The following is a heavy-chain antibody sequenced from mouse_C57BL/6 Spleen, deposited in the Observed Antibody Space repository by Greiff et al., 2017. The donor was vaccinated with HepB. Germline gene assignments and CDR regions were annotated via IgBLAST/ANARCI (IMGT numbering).Heavy chain of an antibody. CDR3: ARRAYYDYDDWYFDV. V-gene: IGHV1-55*01. D-gene: IGHD2-4*01. Sequence: QVQLQQPGAELVKPGASVKMSCKASGYTFTSYWITWVKQRPGQGLEWIGDIYRGSGSTNYNEKFKSKATLTVDTSSSTAYMQLSSLTSEDSAVYYCARRAYYDYDDWYFDVWGTGTTVTVSS. CDR1: GYTFTSYW. CDR2: IYRGSGST. J-gene: IGHJ1*03.